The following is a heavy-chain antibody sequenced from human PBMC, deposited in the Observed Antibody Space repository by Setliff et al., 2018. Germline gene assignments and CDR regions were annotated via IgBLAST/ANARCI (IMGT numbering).Heavy chain of an antibody. Sequence: SETLSLTCSVSGGSISIYFWNWIRQPAGKGLEWIGRISTSGSTTYNPSLKSRVTISMDTSKNQFSLKVSSVTAADTAVYYCARSFSRREKFLLDYWGQGALVTVSS. CDR3: ARSFSRREKFLLDY. CDR1: GGSISIYF. J-gene: IGHJ4*02. V-gene: IGHV4-4*07. CDR2: ISTSGST.